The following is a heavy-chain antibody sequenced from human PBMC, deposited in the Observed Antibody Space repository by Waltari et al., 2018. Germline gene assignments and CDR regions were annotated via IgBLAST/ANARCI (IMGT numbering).Heavy chain of an antibody. Sequence: QVQLVQSGAEVKKPGASVKVSCKASGYTFTGYYMHWVRQAPGQGLEWMGWINPNSGGTNYAQKFQGRVTMTRDTSISSAYRELSRLRSDDTAVYYCARDLLAAAGRAGGPKYYYYGMDVWGQGTTVTVSS. CDR3: ARDLLAAAGRAGGPKYYYYGMDV. V-gene: IGHV1-2*02. CDR1: GYTFTGYY. CDR2: INPNSGGT. J-gene: IGHJ6*02. D-gene: IGHD6-13*01.